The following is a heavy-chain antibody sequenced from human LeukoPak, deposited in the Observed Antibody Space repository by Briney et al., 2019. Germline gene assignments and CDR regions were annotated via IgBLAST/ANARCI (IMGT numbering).Heavy chain of an antibody. CDR1: GYSFTSYW. Sequence: GESLKISCKGSGYSFTSYWIGWVRQITGKGLEWMGIIYPGDSDTTYSPSFQGQVTISADKSISTAYLQWSSLKASDTAMYYCARRDGYCSSTSCYADYYYGMDVWGQGTTVTVSS. CDR2: IYPGDSDT. D-gene: IGHD2-2*01. J-gene: IGHJ6*02. V-gene: IGHV5-51*01. CDR3: ARRDGYCSSTSCYADYYYGMDV.